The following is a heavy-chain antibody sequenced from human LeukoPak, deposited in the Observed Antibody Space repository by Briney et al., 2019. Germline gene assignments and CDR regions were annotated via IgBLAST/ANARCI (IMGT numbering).Heavy chain of an antibody. CDR2: IYYTGST. J-gene: IGHJ1*01. CDR3: ARGLRYYGSGRDLQH. CDR1: GGSVSSGSYY. V-gene: IGHV4-61*01. D-gene: IGHD3-10*01. Sequence: SETLSLTCTVSGGSVSSGSYYWSWIRQPPGKGLEWIGYIYYTGSTNYNPSLKSRVTISGDTSKNQFSLKLSSVTAADTAVYYCARGLRYYGSGRDLQHWGQGTLVTVSS.